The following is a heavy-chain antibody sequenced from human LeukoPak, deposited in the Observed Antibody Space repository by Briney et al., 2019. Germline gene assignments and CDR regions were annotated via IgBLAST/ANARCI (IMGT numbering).Heavy chain of an antibody. CDR2: IYHTGST. CDR3: ARVWQHYYYYMDV. D-gene: IGHD3-16*01. Sequence: PSETLSLTCTISGGSVSDYYWSWIRQSPGKGLEWIGYIYHTGSTSYSPSLKSRVTISADTSKNQFSLKLSSVTAADTAVYYCARVWQHYYYYMDVWGKGTTVTVSS. V-gene: IGHV4-59*02. J-gene: IGHJ6*03. CDR1: GGSVSDYY.